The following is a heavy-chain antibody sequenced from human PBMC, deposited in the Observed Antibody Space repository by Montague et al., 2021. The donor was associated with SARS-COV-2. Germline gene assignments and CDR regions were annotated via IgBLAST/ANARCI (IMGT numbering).Heavy chain of an antibody. J-gene: IGHJ6*02. CDR2: ISNSGGRT. CDR3: AESGVVINPYYYYGMDV. Sequence: SLRLSCAASGFTFSSYALTLVRQAPGKGLEWVSAISNSGGRTYYADSVKGRFTISRDNSKNTLYLRMNSLRGEDTAIYYCAESGVVINPYYYYGMDVWGQGTTVTVSS. CDR1: GFTFSSYA. V-gene: IGHV3-23*01. D-gene: IGHD3-22*01.